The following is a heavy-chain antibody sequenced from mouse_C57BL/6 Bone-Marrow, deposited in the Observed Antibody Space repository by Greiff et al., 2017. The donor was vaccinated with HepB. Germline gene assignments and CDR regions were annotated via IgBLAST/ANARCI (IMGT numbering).Heavy chain of an antibody. J-gene: IGHJ2*01. CDR3: ARARGNYLFDY. V-gene: IGHV1-50*01. CDR1: GYTFTSYW. CDR2: IDPSDSYT. Sequence: QVQLQQPGAELVKPGASVKLSCKASGYTFTSYWMQWVKQRPGQGLEWIGEIDPSDSYTNYNQKFKGKATLTVDTSSSTAYMQLSSLTSEDSAVYYWARARGNYLFDYWGQGTTLTVSS. D-gene: IGHD2-1*01.